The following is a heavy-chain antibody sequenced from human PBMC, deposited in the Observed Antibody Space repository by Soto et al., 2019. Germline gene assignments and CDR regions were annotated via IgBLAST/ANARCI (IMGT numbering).Heavy chain of an antibody. D-gene: IGHD2-2*01. CDR2: IYPGDSDT. CDR3: ARQIGAGCSSTSCYFARDY. J-gene: IGHJ4*02. CDR1: GYSFTSYW. V-gene: IGHV5-51*01. Sequence: GESLKISCKGSGYSFTSYWIGWVRQMPGKGLEWMGIIYPGDSDTRYSPSFQGQVTISADKSISTAYLQWSSLKASDTAMYYCARQIGAGCSSTSCYFARDYWGQGTLVTVSS.